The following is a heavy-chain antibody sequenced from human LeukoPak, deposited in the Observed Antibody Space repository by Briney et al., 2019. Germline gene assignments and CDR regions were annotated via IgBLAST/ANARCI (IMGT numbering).Heavy chain of an antibody. CDR3: TTVRMATIKGFDY. CDR2: IKSKTDGGTT. V-gene: IGHV3-15*01. Sequence: PGGSLRLSCVASGFTFNTYGMHWVRQAPGKGLEWVGRIKSKTDGGTTDYAAPVKGRFTISRDDSKNTLYPQMNSLKTEDTAVYYCTTVRMATIKGFDYWGQGTLVTVSS. J-gene: IGHJ4*02. CDR1: GFTFNTYG. D-gene: IGHD5-24*01.